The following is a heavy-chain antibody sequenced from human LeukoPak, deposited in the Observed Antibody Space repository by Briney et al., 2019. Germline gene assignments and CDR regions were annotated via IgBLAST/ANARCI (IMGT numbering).Heavy chain of an antibody. D-gene: IGHD3-10*01. CDR3: TRVPELPDY. CDR2: INNYNGNT. Sequence: ASVKVSCKASDYTFTNYGISWVRQSPGQGLERMGWINNYNGNTNYSQKFQGRVTLTTETSTRTAYMELRSLRSDDTAVYYCTRVPELPDYWGQGTLVTVSS. CDR1: DYTFTNYG. V-gene: IGHV1-18*01. J-gene: IGHJ4*02.